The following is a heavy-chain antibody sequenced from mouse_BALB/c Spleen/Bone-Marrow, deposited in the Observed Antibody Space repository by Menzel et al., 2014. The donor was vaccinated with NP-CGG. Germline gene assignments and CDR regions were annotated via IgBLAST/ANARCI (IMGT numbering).Heavy chain of an antibody. D-gene: IGHD1-2*01. CDR2: IYPGSDNT. Sequence: QVQLQQSGAELARPGASVKLSCKASGYTFTDYYINWMKQRTGQGLEWIGEIYPGSDNTYYNEKFKGKATLTADKSSSTTYMQLNNLTSEDSAVLFRARTTKATTYLGQGDLVNV. CDR3: ARTTKATTY. V-gene: IGHV1-77*01. J-gene: IGHJ3*01. CDR1: GYTFTDYY.